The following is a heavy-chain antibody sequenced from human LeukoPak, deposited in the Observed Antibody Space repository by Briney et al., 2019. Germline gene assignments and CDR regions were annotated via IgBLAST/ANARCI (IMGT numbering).Heavy chain of an antibody. J-gene: IGHJ4*02. V-gene: IGHV4-34*01. CDR1: GGASSGYY. CDR2: IDHRGST. Sequence: TSETLSLTCAAYGGASSGYYCTWIRQPPGKGLEWIGEIDHRGSTYYNPSLQSRVTISIDTSKNQFSLKVSSVTAADTALYYCARTRDGYLRYWSQGSLVTVSS. CDR3: ARTRDGYLRY. D-gene: IGHD5-24*01.